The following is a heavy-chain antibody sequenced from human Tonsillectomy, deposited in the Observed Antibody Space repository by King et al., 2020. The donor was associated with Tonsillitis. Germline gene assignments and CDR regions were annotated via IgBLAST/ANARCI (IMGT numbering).Heavy chain of an antibody. D-gene: IGHD1-26*01. CDR3: ARTEIEWELLGAMDV. V-gene: IGHV3-11*01. CDR2: SSRSGSTI. J-gene: IGHJ6*02. Sequence: HVQLVESGGGLVKPGGSLRLSCAASGFTFSVYYMSWIRQAPGKGLEWVSYSSRSGSTIYYADPVKGRFTISRDNAKNSLYLQMNSLRAEDTAVYYCARTEIEWELLGAMDVWGQGTTVTVSS. CDR1: GFTFSVYY.